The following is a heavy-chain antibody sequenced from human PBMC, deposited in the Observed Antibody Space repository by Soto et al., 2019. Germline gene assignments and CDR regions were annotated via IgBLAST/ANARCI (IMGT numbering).Heavy chain of an antibody. J-gene: IGHJ4*02. Sequence: EVQLVESGGGLVQPGRSLRLSCAASGFTFSSYWMHWVRQAPGKGLVWVSRINSDGSSTSYADSVKGRFTISRDNAKNTLYLQMNSLRAEDTAVYYCARGAETSSGYLKFDYWGQGTLVTVSS. CDR2: INSDGSST. CDR3: ARGAETSSGYLKFDY. V-gene: IGHV3-74*01. CDR1: GFTFSSYW. D-gene: IGHD3-22*01.